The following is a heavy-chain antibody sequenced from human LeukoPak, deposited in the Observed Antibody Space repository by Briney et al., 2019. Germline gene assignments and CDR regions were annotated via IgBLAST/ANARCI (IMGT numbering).Heavy chain of an antibody. V-gene: IGHV1-69*05. J-gene: IGHJ6*03. CDR3: ARGRLYYDSPYYMDV. Sequence: ASVKVSCKASGGTFSSYAISRVRLAPGQGLEWMGGIIPIFGTANYAQKFQGRVTITTDESTSTAYMELSSLRSEDTAVYYCARGRLYYDSPYYMDVWGKGTTVTVSS. D-gene: IGHD3-22*01. CDR2: IIPIFGTA. CDR1: GGTFSSYA.